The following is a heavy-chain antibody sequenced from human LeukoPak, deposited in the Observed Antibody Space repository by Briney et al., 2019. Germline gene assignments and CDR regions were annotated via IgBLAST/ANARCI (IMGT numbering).Heavy chain of an antibody. CDR1: GFTVSSNY. CDR2: IYSGGST. Sequence: GGSLRLSCAASGFTVSSNYMSWVRQAPGKGLEWVSVIYSGGSTYYADSVKGRFTISRDSSKNILYLQMNSLRAEDTAVYYCAKDRCSNGIGCYYYYMDVWGKGTTVTISS. D-gene: IGHD2-8*01. J-gene: IGHJ6*03. V-gene: IGHV3-53*05. CDR3: AKDRCSNGIGCYYYYMDV.